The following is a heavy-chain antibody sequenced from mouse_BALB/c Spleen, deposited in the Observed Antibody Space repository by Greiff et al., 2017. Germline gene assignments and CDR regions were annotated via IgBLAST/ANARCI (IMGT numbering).Heavy chain of an antibody. CDR3: ARSWYV. J-gene: IGHJ1*01. CDR1: GYTFTSYW. Sequence: QVQLKQSGAELAKPGASVKMSCKASGYTFTSYWMHWVKQRPGQGLEWIGYINPSTGYTEYNQKFKDKATLTADKSSSTAYMQLSSLTSEDSAVYYCARSWYVWGAGTTVTVSS. CDR2: INPSTGYT. V-gene: IGHV1-7*01.